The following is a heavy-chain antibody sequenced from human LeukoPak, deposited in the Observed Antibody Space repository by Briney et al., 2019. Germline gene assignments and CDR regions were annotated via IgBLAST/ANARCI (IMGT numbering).Heavy chain of an antibody. V-gene: IGHV4-59*01. J-gene: IGHJ4*02. CDR2: IYYSWST. CDR1: GGSISSYY. CDR3: ARVGDIVVVPAAVYFDY. D-gene: IGHD2-2*01. Sequence: SETLSLTCTVSGGSISSYYWSWIRQPPGKGLEWIGYIYYSWSTNYNPSLKSRVTISVDTSKNQSSLKLSSVTAADPAVYYCARVGDIVVVPAAVYFDYWGQGTLVTVSS.